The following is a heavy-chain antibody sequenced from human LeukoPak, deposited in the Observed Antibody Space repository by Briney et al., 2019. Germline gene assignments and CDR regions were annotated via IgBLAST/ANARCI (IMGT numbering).Heavy chain of an antibody. J-gene: IGHJ4*02. CDR1: GYTFISYG. CDR2: ISAYSGNT. CDR3: ARPAGRDYYDSSGYVLY. D-gene: IGHD3-22*01. V-gene: IGHV1-18*01. Sequence: ASVKVSCKTSGYTFISYGISWVRQAPGQGLEWMGWISAYSGNTNYAQKLQDRVTMTTDTSTNTAYMELRSLRLDDTAVYYCARPAGRDYYDSSGYVLYWGQGTRVSVSS.